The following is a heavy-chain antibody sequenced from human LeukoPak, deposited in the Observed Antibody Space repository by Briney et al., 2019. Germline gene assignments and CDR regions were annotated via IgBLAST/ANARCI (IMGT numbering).Heavy chain of an antibody. CDR2: IKQDGSEK. CDR1: GSTFSSYW. CDR3: ARVEQLWLDYYYYYGMDV. J-gene: IGHJ6*02. V-gene: IGHV3-7*01. D-gene: IGHD5-18*01. Sequence: PGGSLRPSCAASGSTFSSYWMSWVRQAPGKGLEWVANIKQDGSEKYYVDSVKGRFTISRDNAKNSLYLQMNSLRAEDTAVYYCARVEQLWLDYYYYYGMDVWGQGTTVTVSS.